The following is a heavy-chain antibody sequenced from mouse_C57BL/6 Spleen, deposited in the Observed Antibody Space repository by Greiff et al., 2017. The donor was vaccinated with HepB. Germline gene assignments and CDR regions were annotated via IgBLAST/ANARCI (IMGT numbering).Heavy chain of an antibody. Sequence: QVHVKQSGAELVRPGASVKLSCKASGYTFTDYYINWVKQRPGQGLEWIARIYPGSGNTYYNEKFKGKATLTAEKSSRPAYMQLSSLTSEDYAVYFCARRITTVPNWYFDVWGTGTTVTVSS. CDR1: GYTFTDYY. D-gene: IGHD1-1*01. CDR2: IYPGSGNT. J-gene: IGHJ1*03. V-gene: IGHV1-76*01. CDR3: ARRITTVPNWYFDV.